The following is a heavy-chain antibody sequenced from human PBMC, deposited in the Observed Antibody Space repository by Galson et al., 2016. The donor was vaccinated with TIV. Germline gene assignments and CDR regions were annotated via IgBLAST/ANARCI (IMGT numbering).Heavy chain of an antibody. J-gene: IGHJ4*02. V-gene: IGHV3-23*01. CDR2: ISGNGLDP. CDR1: GLIFRGYA. D-gene: IGHD2-2*01. Sequence: SLRLSCAASGLIFRGYAMSWVRQAPGKGLEWVSAISGNGLDPYYADSVRGRFTISRDNSKNIVHLHMDSLRVEDTAVYYCGAGHPGYCSGISCWAYDYRGQGAQVIVS. CDR3: GAGHPGYCSGISCWAYDY.